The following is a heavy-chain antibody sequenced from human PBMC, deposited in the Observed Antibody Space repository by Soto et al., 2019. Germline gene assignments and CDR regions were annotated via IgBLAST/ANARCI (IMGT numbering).Heavy chain of an antibody. J-gene: IGHJ2*01. Sequence: QVQLQESGPGLVKPSETLSLTCTVSGGSISSYYWSWIRQSPGKGLEWIGCIYYSGSTNYNPSLTSRVTISVDTSKNQCSLKLSSVTAADTAVYYCARGYSSSWPYWYFDLWGRGTLVTVSS. D-gene: IGHD6-13*01. CDR1: GGSISSYY. V-gene: IGHV4-59*01. CDR3: ARGYSSSWPYWYFDL. CDR2: IYYSGST.